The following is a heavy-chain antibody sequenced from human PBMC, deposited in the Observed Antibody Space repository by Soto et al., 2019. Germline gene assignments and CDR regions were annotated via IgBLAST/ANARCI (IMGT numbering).Heavy chain of an antibody. J-gene: IGHJ4*02. D-gene: IGHD3-3*02. Sequence: LRLSCTASGFTFGNYAISWVRQAPGKGLEWVGLIRNQTYSGTTEYTESMKGRFIISRDDSNSVAYLEMNSLKTEDSAVYYCTRAESPDIAYFFDYWGQGTLVTVSS. CDR2: IRNQTYSGTT. CDR3: TRAESPDIAYFFDY. V-gene: IGHV3-49*04. CDR1: GFTFGNYA.